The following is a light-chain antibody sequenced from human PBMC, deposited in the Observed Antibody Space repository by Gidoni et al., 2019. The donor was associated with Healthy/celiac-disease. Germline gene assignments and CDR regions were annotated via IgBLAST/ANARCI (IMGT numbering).Light chain of an antibody. J-gene: IGKJ2*01. V-gene: IGKV1-39*01. CDR3: QQSNSTRNT. CDR1: QSISSY. Sequence: DIQMTQSPSSLSASVGDRVTITCRASQSISSYLNWYHQKLGKATKLLIYAASSLQSGVPSRFSGSGYGTDFTLNSSSLQSEDLATVYWQQSNSTRNTLXXXKKXEIK. CDR2: AAS.